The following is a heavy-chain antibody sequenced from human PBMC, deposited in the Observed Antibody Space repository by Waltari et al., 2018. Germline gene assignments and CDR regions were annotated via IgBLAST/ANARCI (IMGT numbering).Heavy chain of an antibody. Sequence: EVQLLESGGGLVQPGGSLRLSCAASGLTFSSYATSRARPAPGKGLEWVSAISGSGGTTNYADSVKGRFTISRDNSKNTLYLQINSLRVEDTAVYYCARERGYNSGWFLDYWGQGTLVTVSS. CDR2: ISGSGGTT. V-gene: IGHV3-23*01. CDR1: GLTFSSYA. J-gene: IGHJ4*02. CDR3: ARERGYNSGWFLDY. D-gene: IGHD6-19*01.